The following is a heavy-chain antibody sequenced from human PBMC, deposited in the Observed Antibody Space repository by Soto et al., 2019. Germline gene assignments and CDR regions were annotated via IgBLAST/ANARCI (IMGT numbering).Heavy chain of an antibody. CDR2: IRGDGGAT. Sequence: DVHLLESGGGLVQPEGSLRLSCVASGFTLSDYDMGWVRQAPGKGLEWVSLIRGDGGATYYARSLEGRLTISRDTSENTLYLQMNSLRVEDTALYYCAKDRRGGEYPAFDLWGQGTLVTVSS. V-gene: IGHV3-23*01. CDR3: AKDRRGGEYPAFDL. D-gene: IGHD2-21*01. J-gene: IGHJ3*01. CDR1: GFTLSDYD.